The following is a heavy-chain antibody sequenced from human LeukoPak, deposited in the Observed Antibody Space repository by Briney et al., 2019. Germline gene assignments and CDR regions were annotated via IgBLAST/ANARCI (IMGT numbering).Heavy chain of an antibody. Sequence: SVKVSCKASGYTLTSYDINWVRQATGQGLEWVGWMSPNSGRTGYAQNFQGRITITRDTSISTAYMELSSLRSEDTAVYYCTRETSSRYFDYWGQGTLVTVSS. CDR3: TRETSSRYFDY. V-gene: IGHV1-8*01. J-gene: IGHJ4*02. CDR1: GYTLTSYD. CDR2: MSPNSGRT.